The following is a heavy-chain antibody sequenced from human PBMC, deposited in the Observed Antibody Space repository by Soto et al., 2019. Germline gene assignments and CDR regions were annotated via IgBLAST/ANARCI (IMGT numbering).Heavy chain of an antibody. CDR3: ARGVVGASTGFQH. J-gene: IGHJ1*01. V-gene: IGHV4-61*08. D-gene: IGHD1-26*01. CDR2: ISNSGST. CDR1: GGSISSGDYY. Sequence: SETLSLTCTVSGGSISSGDYYWSWIRQPPGKGLEWIGFISNSGSTNYNPSLKSRVTISLDTSKNQFSLKLSSVSAADTAVYYCARGVVGASTGFQHWGQGTLVTVSS.